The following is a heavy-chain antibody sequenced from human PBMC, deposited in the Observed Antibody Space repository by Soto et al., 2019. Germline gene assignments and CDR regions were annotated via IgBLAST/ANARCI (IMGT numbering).Heavy chain of an antibody. Sequence: QVQLVESGGGVVQPGWSLRLSCAASGFTFSSYGMHWVRQAPGKGLEWVAVIWYDGSNKYYADSVKGRFTISRDNSKNTLYLQMNSLRAEDTAVYYCAKGGKLHYYGMDVWGQGTTVTVSS. CDR2: IWYDGSNK. CDR1: GFTFSSYG. CDR3: AKGGKLHYYGMDV. D-gene: IGHD1-7*01. V-gene: IGHV3-33*06. J-gene: IGHJ6*02.